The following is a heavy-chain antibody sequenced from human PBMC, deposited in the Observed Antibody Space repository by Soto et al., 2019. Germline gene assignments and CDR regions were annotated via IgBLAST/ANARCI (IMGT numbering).Heavy chain of an antibody. Sequence: VQLVESGGGLVKPGGSLRLSCAASGFTFSSYSMNWVRQAPGKGLEWVSSISSSSSYIYYADSVKGRFTISRDNAKNSLYLQMNSLRAEDTAVYYCARDLGYCSSTSCHPYYFDYWGQGTLVTVSS. CDR1: GFTFSSYS. V-gene: IGHV3-21*01. CDR3: ARDLGYCSSTSCHPYYFDY. D-gene: IGHD2-2*01. CDR2: ISSSSSYI. J-gene: IGHJ4*02.